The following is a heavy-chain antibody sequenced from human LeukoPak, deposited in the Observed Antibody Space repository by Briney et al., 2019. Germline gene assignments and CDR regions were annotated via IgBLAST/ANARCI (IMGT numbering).Heavy chain of an antibody. CDR1: GFTFTNVW. V-gene: IGHV3-15*01. J-gene: IGHJ4*02. D-gene: IGHD3-10*01. CDR3: TTDLGTYYHGSQRLIPIDY. Sequence: GGSLRLSCVDSGFTFTNVWMSWVRQAPGKGLEWIGRIKSKTDGETTNYAEPVRGRFTISRDDSKSAVYLQMNSLKIEDTAVYYCTTDLGTYYHGSQRLIPIDYWGQGTLVTVSS. CDR2: IKSKTDGETT.